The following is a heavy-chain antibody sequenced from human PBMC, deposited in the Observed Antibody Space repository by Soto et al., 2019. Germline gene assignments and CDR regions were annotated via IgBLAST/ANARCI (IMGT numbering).Heavy chain of an antibody. J-gene: IGHJ4*02. CDR3: AHAGDYDLLTFDH. CDR1: GFSLSTYHMG. D-gene: IGHD4-17*01. CDR2: IYWDDDK. V-gene: IGHV2-5*02. Sequence: QITLKESGPTLVRPAQTLTLTCDFSGFSLSTYHMGVAWIRQPPGKALEWLALIYWDDDKRYSPSLKDRLAISKGTSSNQVVLTITNMDPGDTATYFCAHAGDYDLLTFDHWGPGTPVTVSS.